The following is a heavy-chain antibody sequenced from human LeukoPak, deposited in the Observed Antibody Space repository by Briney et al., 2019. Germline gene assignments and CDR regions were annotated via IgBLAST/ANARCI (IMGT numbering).Heavy chain of an antibody. Sequence: SETLSLTCTVSGGSISSSSYYWGWIRQPPGKGLEWIGSIYYSGSNYYNPSRKSRVTIFVDTSKHQFSLELSSVTAADTAVYYCARRKQQLVLPKGWFDPWGQGTLVTVSS. CDR3: ARRKQQLVLPKGWFDP. J-gene: IGHJ5*02. CDR2: IYYSGSN. V-gene: IGHV4-39*01. D-gene: IGHD6-13*01. CDR1: GGSISSSSYY.